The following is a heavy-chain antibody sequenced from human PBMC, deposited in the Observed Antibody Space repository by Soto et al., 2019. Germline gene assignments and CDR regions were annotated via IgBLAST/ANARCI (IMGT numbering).Heavy chain of an antibody. D-gene: IGHD5-12*01. CDR2: IYYSGSN. Sequence: QVQLQESGPGLVKPSQTLSLTCTVSGGSISSGGYYWSWIRQHPGKGLEWIGYIYYSGSNYYNPSLKSRVTMSVDTSEIQFSLRLSSVTAADTAVYYCARKDSGYGDYMDVWGKGTTVTVSS. V-gene: IGHV4-31*03. CDR1: GGSISSGGYY. J-gene: IGHJ6*03. CDR3: ARKDSGYGDYMDV.